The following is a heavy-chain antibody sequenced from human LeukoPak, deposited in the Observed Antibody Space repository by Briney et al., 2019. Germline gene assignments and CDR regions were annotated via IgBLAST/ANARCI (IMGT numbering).Heavy chain of an antibody. V-gene: IGHV4-31*03. CDR3: ARGGSNSMKDAFDI. D-gene: IGHD6-13*01. CDR2: IYYSGST. Sequence: SQTLSLTCTVSGGSISSGGYYWSWIRQHPGKGLEWIGYIYYSGSTYYNPSLKSRVSISVDTSKNQCSLKLSSVTAADTAVYYCARGGSNSMKDAFDIWGQGTMVTVSS. J-gene: IGHJ3*02. CDR1: GGSISSGGYY.